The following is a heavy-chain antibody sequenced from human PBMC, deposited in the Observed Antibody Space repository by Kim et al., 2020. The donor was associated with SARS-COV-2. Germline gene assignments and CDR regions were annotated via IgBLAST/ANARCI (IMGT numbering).Heavy chain of an antibody. CDR1: GGSISSYY. Sequence: SETLSLTCTVSGGSISSYYWSWIRQPPGKGLEWIGYIYYSGSTNYNPSLKSQVTISVDTSKNQFSLKLSSVTAADTAVYYCARGGDYYDILTGYYQYWYFDLWGRGTLVTVSS. V-gene: IGHV4-59*13. D-gene: IGHD3-9*01. CDR2: IYYSGST. J-gene: IGHJ2*01. CDR3: ARGGDYYDILTGYYQYWYFDL.